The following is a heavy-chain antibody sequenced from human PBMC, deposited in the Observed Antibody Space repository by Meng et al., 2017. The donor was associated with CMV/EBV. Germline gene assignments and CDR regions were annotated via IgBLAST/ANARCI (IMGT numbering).Heavy chain of an antibody. J-gene: IGHJ4*01. Sequence: QVQRVQSGVEVKKPGASVKVSCKASGYTFTGYGISWVRQAPGQGLEWMGWISVYNGHTNFAQNLQGRVTMTTDTSTSTAYVELRSLRSDDTAIYYCARGVPLGIIYSFDYWGHGTLVTVSS. CDR2: ISVYNGHT. V-gene: IGHV1-18*01. CDR3: ARGVPLGIIYSFDY. D-gene: IGHD2-21*01. CDR1: GYTFTGYG.